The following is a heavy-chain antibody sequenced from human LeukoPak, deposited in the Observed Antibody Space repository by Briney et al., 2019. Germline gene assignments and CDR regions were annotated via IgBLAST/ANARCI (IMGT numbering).Heavy chain of an antibody. CDR2: ISSSSSYI. D-gene: IGHD2-8*01. CDR3: ARDLLVLGVLTEHAFDI. Sequence: GGSLRLSCAASGFTFSSYSMNWVRQAPGKGLEWVSSISSSSSYIYYADSVKGRFTISRDNAKNSLYLQMNSLRAEDTAVYYCARDLLVLGVLTEHAFDIWGQGTMVTVSS. V-gene: IGHV3-21*01. CDR1: GFTFSSYS. J-gene: IGHJ3*02.